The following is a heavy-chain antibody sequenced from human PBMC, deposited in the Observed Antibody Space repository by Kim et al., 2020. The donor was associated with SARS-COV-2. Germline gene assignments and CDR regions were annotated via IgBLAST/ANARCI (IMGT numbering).Heavy chain of an antibody. CDR2: IYYSGST. CDR1: GGSISSGDYY. CDR3: ARVPGALCFGEYYFGY. Sequence: SETLSLTCTVSGGSISSGDYYWSWIRQPPGKGLEWIGYIYYSGSTYYNPSLKSRVTISVDTSKNQFSLKLSSVTAADTAVYYCARVPGALCFGEYYFGYWSQGTLDTVSS. V-gene: IGHV4-30-4*01. D-gene: IGHD3-10*01. J-gene: IGHJ4*02.